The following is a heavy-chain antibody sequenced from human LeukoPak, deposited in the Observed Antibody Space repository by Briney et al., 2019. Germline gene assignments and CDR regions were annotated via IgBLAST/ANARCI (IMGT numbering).Heavy chain of an antibody. CDR3: ARAIQQLPSDY. Sequence: GRSLRLSCAASGFTFSSYGMHWVRQAPGKGLEWVAVIWYDGSNKYYADSVKGRFTISRDNSKNTLYLQMNSLRAEDTAVYYCARAIQQLPSDYWGQGTLVTVSS. V-gene: IGHV3-33*08. CDR1: GFTFSSYG. J-gene: IGHJ4*02. CDR2: IWYDGSNK. D-gene: IGHD5-18*01.